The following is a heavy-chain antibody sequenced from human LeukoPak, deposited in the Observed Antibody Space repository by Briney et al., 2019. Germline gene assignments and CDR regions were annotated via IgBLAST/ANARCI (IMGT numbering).Heavy chain of an antibody. CDR1: GYTFVNYD. CDR2: MNPTSGNT. CDR3: TMTSPVGYNLVGAFDT. Sequence: GASVKVSCKASGYTFVNYDINWVRQATGQGLEWMGWMNPTSGNTGYAQKLQGRVSMTRDTSISTAYMELSSLTYEDTAVYYCTMTSPVGYNLVGAFDTWGQGTKVTVSS. D-gene: IGHD5-24*01. V-gene: IGHV1-8*01. J-gene: IGHJ3*02.